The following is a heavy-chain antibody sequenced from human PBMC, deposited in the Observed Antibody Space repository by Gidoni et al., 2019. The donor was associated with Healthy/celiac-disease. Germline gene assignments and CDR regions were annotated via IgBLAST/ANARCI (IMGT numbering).Heavy chain of an antibody. J-gene: IGHJ4*02. CDR2: ISYDGSNK. D-gene: IGHD1-26*01. CDR1: GFTFSSYA. CDR3: ATSNPGGELPG. Sequence: QVQLVESGGGVVQPGRSLRLSCAASGFTFSSYAMHWVRQAPGKGLEWVAVISYDGSNKYYADSVKGRFTISRDNSKNTLYLQMNSLRAEDTAVYYCATSNPGGELPGWGQGTLVTVSS. V-gene: IGHV3-30*04.